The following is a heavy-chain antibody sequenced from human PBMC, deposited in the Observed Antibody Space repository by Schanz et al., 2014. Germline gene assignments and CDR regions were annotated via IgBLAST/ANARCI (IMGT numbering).Heavy chain of an antibody. CDR3: ARPRFDYGEVDY. CDR1: GFAFSVYG. V-gene: IGHV3-33*01. J-gene: IGHJ4*02. Sequence: QVQMVESGGGVVQPGRSLRLSCAASGFAFSVYGMHWVRQAPGKGPEWVAVIWSDGSTKYYGDSVRGRFTISRDRFQNTLYLRMSSLRAEDTAVYYCARPRFDYGEVDYWGQGTLVTVSS. CDR2: IWSDGSTK. D-gene: IGHD4-17*01.